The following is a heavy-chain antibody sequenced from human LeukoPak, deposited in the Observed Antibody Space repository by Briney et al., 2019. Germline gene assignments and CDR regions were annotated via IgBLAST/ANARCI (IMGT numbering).Heavy chain of an antibody. J-gene: IGHJ4*02. V-gene: IGHV2-5*01. CDR2: TYWNNDK. CDR1: EFSLSTSGVG. CDR3: AHKGRGSGSYTM. D-gene: IGHD3-10*01. Sequence: SGPTLMKPTPTLTLTCTFSEFSLSTSGVGVGWIRQPPVKALEWLTVTYWNNDKSYIPSLKSRLTITKDTTKNQVVLIMTNMDPVDTATYYCAHKGRGSGSYTMWGQGTLVTVSS.